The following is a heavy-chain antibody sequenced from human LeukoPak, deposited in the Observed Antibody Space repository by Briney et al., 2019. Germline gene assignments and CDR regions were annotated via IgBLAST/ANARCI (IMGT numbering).Heavy chain of an antibody. D-gene: IGHD6-13*01. CDR1: GGSMSNYY. CDR3: ARGHGSSWTFEY. Sequence: SETLSLTCTVSGGSMSNYYWSWVRQPPGKGLEWIGFIFYSGSTNYNPSLQSRVTISLDMSNNQFSLRLTSVTAADTAVYYCARGHGSSWTFEYWGQGPLVTVSS. CDR2: IFYSGST. V-gene: IGHV4-59*01. J-gene: IGHJ4*02.